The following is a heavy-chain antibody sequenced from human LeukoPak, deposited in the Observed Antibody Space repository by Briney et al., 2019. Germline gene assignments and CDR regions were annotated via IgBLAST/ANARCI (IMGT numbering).Heavy chain of an antibody. D-gene: IGHD4/OR15-4a*01. J-gene: IGHJ3*02. CDR2: IKSKTDGGTR. CDR1: GFTSSNAW. CDR3: TTFDYAAFLI. Sequence: PGGSLRLSCAVSGFTSSNAWMSSVRQAPGKGLEWVGRIKSKTDGGTRDYAAPVKGRFTISRDDSKNTLYLQMNSLKTEDTAVYYCTTFDYAAFLIWGQGTMVTVSS. V-gene: IGHV3-15*01.